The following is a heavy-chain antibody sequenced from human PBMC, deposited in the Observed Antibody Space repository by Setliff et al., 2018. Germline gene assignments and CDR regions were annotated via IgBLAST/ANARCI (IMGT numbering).Heavy chain of an antibody. CDR2: ISSSSGLI. CDR3: ARSAVAVPGQFYFDN. D-gene: IGHD6-19*01. CDR1: GFTFSTYA. J-gene: IGHJ4*02. V-gene: IGHV3-48*01. Sequence: PGGSLRLSCAASGFTFSTYAMNWLRQAPGKGLEWVSYISSSSGLIYYADSVKGRFTISRDEAKNSLYLQMNSLRTEDTAVYYCARSAVAVPGQFYFDNWGQGTQVTVSS.